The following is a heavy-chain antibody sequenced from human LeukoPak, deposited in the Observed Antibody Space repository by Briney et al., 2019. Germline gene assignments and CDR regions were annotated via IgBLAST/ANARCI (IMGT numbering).Heavy chain of an antibody. D-gene: IGHD2-21*02. CDR1: GITFSSYG. V-gene: IGHV3-23*01. CDR2: ISGSGGST. Sequence: GGSLRLSCAASGITFSSYGMSWVRQAPGKGLEWVSAISGSGGSTYYADSVKGRFTISRDNSKNTLYLQMNSLRAEDTAVYYCAKMGYCGGDCYRYYFHYWGQGTLVTVSS. J-gene: IGHJ4*02. CDR3: AKMGYCGGDCYRYYFHY.